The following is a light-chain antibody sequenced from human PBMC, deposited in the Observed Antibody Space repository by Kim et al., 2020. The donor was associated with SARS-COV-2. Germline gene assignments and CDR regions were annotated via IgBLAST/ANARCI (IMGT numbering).Light chain of an antibody. Sequence: QLVLTQSPSASASLGASVKLTCTLSSGHSSYAIAWHQQQPEKGPRYLMKVNSDGSHTKGDGIPDRFSGSSSGAERYLTISSLQSEDEADYYCQTWDTSIRVFGGGTQLTVL. CDR3: QTWDTSIRV. V-gene: IGLV4-69*01. CDR1: SGHSSYA. J-gene: IGLJ3*02. CDR2: VNSDGSH.